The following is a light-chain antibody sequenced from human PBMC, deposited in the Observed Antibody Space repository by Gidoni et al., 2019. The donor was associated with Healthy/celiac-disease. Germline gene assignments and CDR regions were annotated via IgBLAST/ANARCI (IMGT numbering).Light chain of an antibody. Sequence: EIVLTQSPATLSLSPGERATLSCRDSQSVSSYLTWYQQHPGQAPMLLIYDASNRATGIPAMCRSSGSVTDFTLTISSLEPEDFAVYYYQQRSNWPPLTFGGGTKVEIK. CDR1: QSVSSY. V-gene: IGKV3-11*01. J-gene: IGKJ4*01. CDR2: DAS. CDR3: QQRSNWPPLT.